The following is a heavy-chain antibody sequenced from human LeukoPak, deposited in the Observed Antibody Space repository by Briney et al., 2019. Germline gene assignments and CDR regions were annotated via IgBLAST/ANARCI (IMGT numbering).Heavy chain of an antibody. CDR2: IIPIFGTA. CDR1: GGTFSSYA. V-gene: IGHV1-69*01. D-gene: IGHD6-13*01. Sequence: GSSVKVSCKGSGGTFSSYAISWVRQAPGQGLEWMGGIIPIFGTANYAQKFQGRDTITADESTSTAYMELSSLRSEDTAVYYCARDRAPRPSQQLVRKGTSAFDIWGQGTMVTVSS. J-gene: IGHJ3*02. CDR3: ARDRAPRPSQQLVRKGTSAFDI.